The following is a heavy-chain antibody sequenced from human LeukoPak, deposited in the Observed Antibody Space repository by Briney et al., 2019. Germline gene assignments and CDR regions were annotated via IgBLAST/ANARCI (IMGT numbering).Heavy chain of an antibody. J-gene: IGHJ6*03. D-gene: IGHD2-2*01. Sequence: GASVKVSCKASGYTFTSYDINWVRQATGQGLEWMGWMNPNSGNTGYAQKFQGRVTMTRDMSTSTVYMELSSLRSEDTAVYYCARDGCSSTSCHYYYYMDVWGKGTTVTVSS. CDR1: GYTFTSYD. V-gene: IGHV1-8*01. CDR2: MNPNSGNT. CDR3: ARDGCSSTSCHYYYYMDV.